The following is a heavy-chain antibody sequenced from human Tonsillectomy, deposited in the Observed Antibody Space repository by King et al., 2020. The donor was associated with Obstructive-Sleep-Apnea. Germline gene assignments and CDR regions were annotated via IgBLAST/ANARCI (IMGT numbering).Heavy chain of an antibody. J-gene: IGHJ4*02. V-gene: IGHV4-34*01. CDR2: INDSGST. CDR1: GGSFSGFS. D-gene: IGHD4-17*01. Sequence: VQLQQWGAGLLKPSETLSLTCAVSGGSFSGFSWSWIRQPPGKGLEWIGDINDSGSTNYAPPLKSRVTISIDTSKNQFSLKLSSVTAADTAVYYCGRNDYGDYGALDWGQGTLVTVAS. CDR3: GRNDYGDYGALD.